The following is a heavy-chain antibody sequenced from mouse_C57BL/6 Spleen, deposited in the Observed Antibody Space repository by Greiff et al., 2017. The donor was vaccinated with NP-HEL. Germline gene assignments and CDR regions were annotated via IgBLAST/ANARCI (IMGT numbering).Heavy chain of an antibody. J-gene: IGHJ3*01. D-gene: IGHD2-2*01. V-gene: IGHV1-55*01. CDR1: GYTFTSYW. CDR2: IYPGSGST. CDR3: ARYGYDAAWFAY. Sequence: VQLQQPGAELVKPGASVKMSCKASGYTFTSYWITWVKQRPGQGLEWIGDIYPGSGSTNYNEKFKSKATLTVDTSSSTAYMQLSSLTSEDSAVYYCARYGYDAAWFAYWGQGTLVTVSA.